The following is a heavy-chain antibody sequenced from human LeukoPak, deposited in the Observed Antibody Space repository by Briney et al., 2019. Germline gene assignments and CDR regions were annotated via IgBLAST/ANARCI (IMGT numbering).Heavy chain of an antibody. CDR2: IYTSGST. V-gene: IGHV4-4*07. Sequence: PSETLSLTCTVSGGSISSYYWSWIRQPAGKGLEWIGRIYTSGSTNYNPSLKSRVTMSVDTSKNQFSLKLSSVTAADTAVYYCAGVGIAAAGTFPGFDYWGQGTLVTVSS. CDR3: AGVGIAAAGTFPGFDY. J-gene: IGHJ4*02. D-gene: IGHD6-13*01. CDR1: GGSISSYY.